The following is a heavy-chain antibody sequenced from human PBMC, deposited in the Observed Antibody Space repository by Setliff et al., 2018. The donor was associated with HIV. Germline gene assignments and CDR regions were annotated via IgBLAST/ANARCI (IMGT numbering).Heavy chain of an antibody. J-gene: IGHJ3*02. CDR1: GDSISNGVFY. CDR2: IFSSGST. CDR3: ARASAERSAVRGLAIAFDI. Sequence: SETLSLTCTVSGDSISNGVFYWSWARQHPGKGLEWIGYIFSSGSTFYKPSLKSPVTMSVDTSKNQYPLRLTSVTAADTAVYYCARASAERSAVRGLAIAFDIWGPGTRVTVSS. V-gene: IGHV4-31*01. D-gene: IGHD3-10*01.